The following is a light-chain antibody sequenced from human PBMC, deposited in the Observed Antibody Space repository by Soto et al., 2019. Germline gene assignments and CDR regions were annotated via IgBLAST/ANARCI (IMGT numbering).Light chain of an antibody. CDR3: QLNNTCPAT. CDR1: QSISSW. Sequence: DIQMTQSPATLSASVGVRVTITCRASQSISSWLAWYHQKPGKVPKLLIDNASNLENGVPFRFSATGSGTEFTITIRTLQPQDFATCYFQLNNTCPATFGQGTKVEIK. J-gene: IGKJ1*01. CDR2: NAS. V-gene: IGKV1-5*01.